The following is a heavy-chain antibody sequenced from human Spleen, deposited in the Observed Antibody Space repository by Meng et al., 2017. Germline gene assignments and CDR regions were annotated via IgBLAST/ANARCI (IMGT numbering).Heavy chain of an antibody. J-gene: IGHJ4*02. CDR2: IYSGGST. D-gene: IGHD4-23*01. V-gene: IGHV3-53*01. CDR3: ARDSSVAPYYFDY. CDR1: GFTVSSNY. Sequence: GGPLRSSCAASGFTVSSNYMSWVRQAPGKGLEWVSVIYSGGSTYYADSVKGRFTISRDNSKNTLYLQMNSLRAEDTAVYYCARDSSVAPYYFDYWGQGTRVTVSS.